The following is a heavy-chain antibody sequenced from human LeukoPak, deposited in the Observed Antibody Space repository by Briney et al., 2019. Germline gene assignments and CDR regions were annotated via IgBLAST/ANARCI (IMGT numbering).Heavy chain of an antibody. D-gene: IGHD6-13*01. CDR3: ARGGQQLVLGFDY. J-gene: IGHJ4*02. CDR2: INAGNGNT. Sequence: ASVNVSCKASGYTFTSHAMHWVRQAPGQRLEWMGWINAGNGNTKYSQKFQGRVTITRDTSASTAYMELSSLRSEDTAVYYCARGGQQLVLGFDYWGQGTLVTVSS. CDR1: GYTFTSHA. V-gene: IGHV1-3*01.